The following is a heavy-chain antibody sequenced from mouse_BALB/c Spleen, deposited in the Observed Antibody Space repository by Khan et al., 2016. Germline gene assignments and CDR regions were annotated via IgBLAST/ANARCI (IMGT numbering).Heavy chain of an antibody. J-gene: IGHJ2*01. D-gene: IGHD2-1*01. V-gene: IGHV1-4*01. CDR2: INPTSGYT. Sequence: QVQLQQSGAELARPGASVRMSCKASGYTFTSYTIHWVKQRPGQGLEWIGYINPTSGYTNYNQKFKDKATLTADKSSSTAYMQLSSLTSEDSAVYYCARARIMGCNYLFDYWGQGTTLTVSS. CDR3: ARARIMGCNYLFDY. CDR1: GYTFTSYT.